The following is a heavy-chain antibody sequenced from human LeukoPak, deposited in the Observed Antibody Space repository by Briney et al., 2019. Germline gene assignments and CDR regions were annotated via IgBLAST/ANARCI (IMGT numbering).Heavy chain of an antibody. CDR1: GGSISSSSYY. Sequence: SETLSLTCTVSGGSISSSSYYWGWIRQPPGKGLEWIGSIYYSGSTYYNPSLKSRVTISVDTSKNQFSLKLSSVTAADTAVYYCARWVGYGDYFDYWGQGTLVTVSS. CDR3: ARWVGYGDYFDY. CDR2: IYYSGST. J-gene: IGHJ4*02. V-gene: IGHV4-39*01. D-gene: IGHD4-17*01.